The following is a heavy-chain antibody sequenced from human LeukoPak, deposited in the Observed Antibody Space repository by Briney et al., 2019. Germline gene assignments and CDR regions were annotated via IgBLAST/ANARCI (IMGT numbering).Heavy chain of an antibody. V-gene: IGHV3-74*01. CDR2: INSDGRST. CDR1: GFSFSSSW. CDR3: EWGIGGDRDC. J-gene: IGHJ4*02. Sequence: PGGSLRLSCAASGFSFSSSWMHWVRQAPGKGLVWVSRINSDGRSTSYADSGTGRFTISRDNAKNTLYLQMNSLRADDTEVDYCEWGIGGDRDCWGQGTLVTVSS. D-gene: IGHD6-13*01.